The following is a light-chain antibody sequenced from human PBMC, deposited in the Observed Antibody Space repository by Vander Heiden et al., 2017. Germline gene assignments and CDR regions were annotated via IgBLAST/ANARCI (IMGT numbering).Light chain of an antibody. CDR2: GAS. V-gene: IGKV3-20*01. J-gene: IGKJ1*01. CDR1: QSVSSNY. CDR3: QQYGRSPWT. Sequence: DIVLTQSPGTLSLSPGERATLSCRASQSVSSNYLAWYQQKPGQAPRLLMYGASITATGIPDTFSGRGSGTDFTLIISILDPEDFTVYYCQQYGRSPWTFGRGTTVEI.